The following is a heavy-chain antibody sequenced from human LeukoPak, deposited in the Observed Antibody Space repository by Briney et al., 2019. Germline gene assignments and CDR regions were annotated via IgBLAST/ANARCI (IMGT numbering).Heavy chain of an antibody. Sequence: SETLSLTCTVSGGSISSYYWSWIRQPPGKGLEWIGYTFYSGSTNYNPSLKSRVTISVDTSKNQFSLKLSSVTAADTAVYYCARDVSGSYNYWGQGTLVTVSS. J-gene: IGHJ4*02. V-gene: IGHV4-59*01. CDR1: GGSISSYY. CDR3: ARDVSGSYNY. CDR2: TFYSGST. D-gene: IGHD1-26*01.